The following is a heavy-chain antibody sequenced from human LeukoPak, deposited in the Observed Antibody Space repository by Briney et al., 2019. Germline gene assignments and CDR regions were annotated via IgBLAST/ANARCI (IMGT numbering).Heavy chain of an antibody. CDR3: TTLVGSPSSRNRFDP. J-gene: IGHJ5*02. Sequence: ASVKVSCKVSGYTLTELSMHWVRQAPGKGLEWMGGFDPEDGETIYAQKFQGRVTMTEDTSTDTAYMELSSLRSEDTAVYYCTTLVGSPSSRNRFDPWGQGTLVTVSS. V-gene: IGHV1-24*01. CDR1: GYTLTELS. CDR2: FDPEDGET. D-gene: IGHD3-10*01.